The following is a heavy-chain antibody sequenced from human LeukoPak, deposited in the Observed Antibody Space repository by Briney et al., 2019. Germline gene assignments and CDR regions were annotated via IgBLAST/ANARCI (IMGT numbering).Heavy chain of an antibody. J-gene: IGHJ4*02. V-gene: IGHV3-48*01. CDR1: GFSFTAYS. Sequence: GGSLRLSCVASGFSFTAYSMNWVRQAPGGGLEWISYIGPGGDIYYADSVTGRFTVSRDIAKNSLYLQMNGLRVEDTAVYYCARRFDSWGQGTLVTVSS. CDR2: IGPGGDI. CDR3: ARRFDS.